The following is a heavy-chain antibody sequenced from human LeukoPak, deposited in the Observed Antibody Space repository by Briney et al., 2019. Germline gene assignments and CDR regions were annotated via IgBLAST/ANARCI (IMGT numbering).Heavy chain of an antibody. CDR1: GLTVSNFP. J-gene: IGHJ4*02. D-gene: IGHD3-22*01. V-gene: IGHV3-30*02. CDR3: ATQSITLVVVITPFDY. Sequence: GGSLRLSCAASGLTVSNFPMHWVRHAPGRGLEWVALIQDDAATTNYVDSVRGRFTIARDNSKSTVYLKMNSLKPDDTAVYYCATQSITLVVVITPFDYWGQGTLVTVSS. CDR2: IQDDAATT.